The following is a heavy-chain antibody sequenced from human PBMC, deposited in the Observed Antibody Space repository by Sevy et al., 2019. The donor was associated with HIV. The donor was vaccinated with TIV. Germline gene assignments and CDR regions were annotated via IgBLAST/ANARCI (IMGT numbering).Heavy chain of an antibody. D-gene: IGHD3-22*01. Sequence: GGSLRLSCAASGFTFSNAWMSWVRQAPGKGLEWVGRIKSKTDGGTTDYAAPVKGRFTISREDSKNTLYLQMNSLKTEDTAVYYCTTATYYYDSSGYSGNYWGQGTLVTVSS. J-gene: IGHJ4*02. CDR2: IKSKTDGGTT. CDR3: TTATYYYDSSGYSGNY. V-gene: IGHV3-15*01. CDR1: GFTFSNAW.